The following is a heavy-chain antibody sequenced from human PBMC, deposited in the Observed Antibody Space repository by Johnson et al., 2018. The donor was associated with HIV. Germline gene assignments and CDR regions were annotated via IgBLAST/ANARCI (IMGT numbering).Heavy chain of an antibody. Sequence: VLLVESGGGLVKPGGSLRLSCAASRFTFSSYWMSWVRQAPGKGLEWVANIKQDGSEKSYVDSVRGRFTISRDNAKNSVVLQMNNLRAEDTAIYYCARDPGYSAFDIWGQGTVVTVSS. D-gene: IGHD1-1*01. CDR2: IKQDGSEK. J-gene: IGHJ3*02. CDR1: RFTFSSYW. V-gene: IGHV3-7*03. CDR3: ARDPGYSAFDI.